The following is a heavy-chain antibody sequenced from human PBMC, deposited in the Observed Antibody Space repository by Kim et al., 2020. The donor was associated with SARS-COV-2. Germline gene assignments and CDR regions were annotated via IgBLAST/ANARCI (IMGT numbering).Heavy chain of an antibody. J-gene: IGHJ4*02. CDR2: ISYDGSNK. Sequence: GGSLRLSCAASGFTFSNYGMHWVRQAPGKGLEWVALISYDGSNKNYADSVKGRFTISRDNSKNTLYLQINSLRAEDTAVYYCAKEAGGYVGHWGQGTLVT. CDR3: AKEAGGYVGH. CDR1: GFTFSNYG. D-gene: IGHD2-15*01. V-gene: IGHV3-30*18.